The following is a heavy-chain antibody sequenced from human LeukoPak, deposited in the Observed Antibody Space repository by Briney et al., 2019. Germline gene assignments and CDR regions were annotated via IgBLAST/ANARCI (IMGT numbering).Heavy chain of an antibody. J-gene: IGHJ4*02. V-gene: IGHV3-30*04. Sequence: GGSLRLSCAASGFTFSNYAMHWVHQAPGKGLEWVAIVSYDGSYKYYADSVKGRFTISRDNSKNTLYLQMNSLRAEDTAVYYCAKGGSSWSEIDYWGQGTLVTVSS. CDR1: GFTFSNYA. CDR3: AKGGSSWSEIDY. D-gene: IGHD6-13*01. CDR2: VSYDGSYK.